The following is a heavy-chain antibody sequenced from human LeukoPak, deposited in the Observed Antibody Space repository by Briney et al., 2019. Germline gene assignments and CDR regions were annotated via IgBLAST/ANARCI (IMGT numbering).Heavy chain of an antibody. J-gene: IGHJ4*02. Sequence: PGGSLRLSCVASGFTFNTFSMNWVRQTPGKGLEWISYISSGSTIYYADSVKGRFTISRDSAKNSLYLQMHSLRAEDTAVYYCARFGGGHYFDYWGQGTLVTVSS. CDR1: GFTFNTFS. CDR3: ARFGGGHYFDY. D-gene: IGHD2-15*01. V-gene: IGHV3-48*01. CDR2: ISSGSTI.